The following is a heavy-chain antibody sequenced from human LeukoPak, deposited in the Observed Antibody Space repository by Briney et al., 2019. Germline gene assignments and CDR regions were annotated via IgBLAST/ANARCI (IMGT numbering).Heavy chain of an antibody. D-gene: IGHD2-2*01. CDR3: ARHVYANKIDS. J-gene: IGHJ4*02. CDR1: GGSITINTYY. Sequence: SETLSLTCAVSGGSITINTYYWAWFRQPPGRGLEWIGTFHYSGGTYYNPSFKSRVILSVDTSKNQFSLNLSSVTATDTAAYYCARHVYANKIDSWGQGILVTVSS. CDR2: FHYSGGT. V-gene: IGHV4-39*01.